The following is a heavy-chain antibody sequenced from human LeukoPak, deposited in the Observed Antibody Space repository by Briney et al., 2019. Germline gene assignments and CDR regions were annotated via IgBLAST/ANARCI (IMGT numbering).Heavy chain of an antibody. V-gene: IGHV3-33*06. Sequence: GSLRLSCAASGFTFSSYGMHWVRQAPGKGLEWVAVIWYDGSNKYYADSVKGRFTISRDNSKNTLYLQMNSLRAEDTAVYYCAKDGTNYDSDDAFDIWGQGTMVTVSS. CDR3: AKDGTNYDSDDAFDI. J-gene: IGHJ3*02. CDR1: GFTFSSYG. D-gene: IGHD3-22*01. CDR2: IWYDGSNK.